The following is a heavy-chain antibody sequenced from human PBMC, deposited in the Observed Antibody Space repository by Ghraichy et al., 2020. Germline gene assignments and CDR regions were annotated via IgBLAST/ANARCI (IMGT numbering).Heavy chain of an antibody. V-gene: IGHV2-70*01. J-gene: IGHJ4*02. Sequence: SGPTLVKPTETLTLTCTFSGFSLTTSGMCVSWIRQPPGKALEWLALIDWDDDKYYSTSLETRITVSKDTSKNQVVLTMTNMDPVDTATYYCARTDRSGWYEGHYFDYWGQGTLVTVSS. CDR1: GFSLTTSGMC. D-gene: IGHD6-19*01. CDR3: ARTDRSGWYEGHYFDY. CDR2: IDWDDDK.